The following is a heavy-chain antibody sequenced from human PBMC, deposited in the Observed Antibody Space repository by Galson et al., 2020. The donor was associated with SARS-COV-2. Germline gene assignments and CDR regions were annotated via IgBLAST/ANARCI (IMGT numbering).Heavy chain of an antibody. J-gene: IGHJ4*02. Sequence: GGSLRLSCAASGFTVSSNYMRWVRQAPGKGLEWVSVIYSGGSTYYADSVKGRFTISRDNSKNTLYLQMNSLRAEDTAVYYCARARFFGVVTTYFDYWGQGTLVTVSS. V-gene: IGHV3-53*01. D-gene: IGHD3-3*01. CDR1: GFTVSSNY. CDR2: IYSGGST. CDR3: ARARFFGVVTTYFDY.